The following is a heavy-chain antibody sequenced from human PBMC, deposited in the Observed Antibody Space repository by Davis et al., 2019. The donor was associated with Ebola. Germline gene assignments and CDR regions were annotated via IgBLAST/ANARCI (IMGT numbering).Heavy chain of an antibody. Sequence: ASVKVSCKASGYTFTNYYMHWVRQAPGQGLEWMGWINPNSGGTNYAQKFQGRVTMTRDTSISTAYMELSRLRSDDTAVYYCARGKQLVSGWFDPWGQGTLVTVSS. CDR2: INPNSGGT. CDR1: GYTFTNYY. CDR3: ARGKQLVSGWFDP. V-gene: IGHV1-2*02. J-gene: IGHJ5*02. D-gene: IGHD6-6*01.